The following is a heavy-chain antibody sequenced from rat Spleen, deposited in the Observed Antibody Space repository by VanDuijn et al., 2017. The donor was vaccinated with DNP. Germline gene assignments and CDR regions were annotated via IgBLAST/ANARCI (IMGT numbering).Heavy chain of an antibody. Sequence: EVQLVESGGGLVQPGRSLKLSCAASGFTFSDYAMAWVRQAPKKGLEWVATIIYDGSRTYYRDSVKGRFTISRDNAKSTLYLQMDSLRAEDTATYYCTRLAILRVYLRYYFDYWVQGVMVTVSS. J-gene: IGHJ2*01. CDR1: GFTFSDYA. CDR2: IIYDGSRT. V-gene: IGHV5-17*01. D-gene: IGHD1-9*01. CDR3: TRLAILRVYLRYYFDY.